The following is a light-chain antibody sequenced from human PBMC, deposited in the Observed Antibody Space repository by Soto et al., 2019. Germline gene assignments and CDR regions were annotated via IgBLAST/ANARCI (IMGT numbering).Light chain of an antibody. J-gene: IGLJ1*01. CDR1: SSNIGTYT. CDR2: NND. V-gene: IGLV1-44*01. Sequence: QSVLTQPPSASGTPGQRVTISCSGSSSNIGTYTVNWYQQFPGTAPKLLIYNNDQRPSGVPDRFSGFKYGTAASLAFSGLQSEDEAEYYCAAWDDSLSGLYVFGTATKVTVL. CDR3: AAWDDSLSGLYV.